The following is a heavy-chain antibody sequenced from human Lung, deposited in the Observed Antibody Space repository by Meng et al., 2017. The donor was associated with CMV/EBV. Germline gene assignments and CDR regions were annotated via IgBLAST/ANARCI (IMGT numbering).Heavy chain of an antibody. V-gene: IGHV6-1*01. CDR1: GDSVSANNAA. CDR3: ARGYDNSLDY. CDR2: AYYRSKWYT. J-gene: IGHJ4*02. D-gene: IGHD3-22*01. Sequence: SCAISGDSVSANNAAWNWFRQSPSRGLEWLGRAYYRSKWYTDYAVSVKRRTTINPDTSKNQFSLQLTSVTPEDTAVYYCARGYDNSLDYWGQGTXVTVSS.